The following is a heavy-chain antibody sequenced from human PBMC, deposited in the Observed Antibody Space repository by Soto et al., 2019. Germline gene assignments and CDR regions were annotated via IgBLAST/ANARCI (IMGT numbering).Heavy chain of an antibody. V-gene: IGHV4-59*11. D-gene: IGHD3-3*02. Sequence: NPSETLSLTCAVSGYSSRSHFYTWIRLAPGKGLEWIGHIYDNGSTAYNPSLKSRVTISIDTPMEDFSLRVRSMTAADTAVYYCAVGLAVSNYNGLVLWGQGTPVTVSS. J-gene: IGHJ1*01. CDR2: IYDNGST. CDR1: GYSSRSHF. CDR3: AVGLAVSNYNGLVL.